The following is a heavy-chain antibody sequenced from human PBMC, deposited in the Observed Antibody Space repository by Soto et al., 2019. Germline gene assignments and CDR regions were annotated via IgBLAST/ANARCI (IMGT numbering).Heavy chain of an antibody. CDR3: ARANASYYYDSSGPDAFDI. CDR2: TGTAGDT. CDR1: GFTFSSYD. V-gene: IGHV3-13*01. J-gene: IGHJ3*02. D-gene: IGHD3-22*01. Sequence: PGGSLRLSCAASGFTFSSYDMHWVRQATGKGLEWVSATGTAGDTYYPGSVKGRFTISRENAKNSLYLQMNSLRAEDTAVYYCARANASYYYDSSGPDAFDIWGQGTMVTVSS.